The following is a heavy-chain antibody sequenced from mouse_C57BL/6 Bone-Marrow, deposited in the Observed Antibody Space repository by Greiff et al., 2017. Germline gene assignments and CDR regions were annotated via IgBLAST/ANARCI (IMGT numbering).Heavy chain of an antibody. Sequence: VTVVESGPGLVAPSQSLSITCTVSGFSLTSYGVDWVRQSPGKGLEWLGVIWGVGSTNYNSALKSRLSISKDNSKSQVFLKMNSLQTDDTAMYYCASGPYYAMDYWGQGTSVTVSS. J-gene: IGHJ4*01. CDR3: ASGPYYAMDY. V-gene: IGHV2-6*01. CDR1: GFSLTSYG. CDR2: IWGVGST.